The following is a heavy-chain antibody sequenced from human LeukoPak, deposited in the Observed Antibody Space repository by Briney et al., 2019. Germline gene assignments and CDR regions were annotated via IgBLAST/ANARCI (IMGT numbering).Heavy chain of an antibody. Sequence: GGSLRLSCAASGFTFSSYGVQWVRHAPDGGLEGVGVMWYEGSNKYYTDSVKGRFTISRDNSKNTLYLQMNSLRAEDTAVYYCARDQYCSSTSCYDRAFDIWGQGTMVTVSS. V-gene: IGHV3-33*01. CDR3: ARDQYCSSTSCYDRAFDI. CDR2: MWYEGSNK. J-gene: IGHJ3*02. CDR1: GFTFSSYG. D-gene: IGHD2-2*01.